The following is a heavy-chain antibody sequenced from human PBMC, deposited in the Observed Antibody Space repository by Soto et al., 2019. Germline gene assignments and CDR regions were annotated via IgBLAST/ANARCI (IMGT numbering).Heavy chain of an antibody. CDR3: SGSVGGGFDY. J-gene: IGHJ4*02. D-gene: IGHD3-16*01. Sequence: EVQLVESGGGLVQPGGSLRLSCAASGFTVSSNYMSWVRQAPGKGLGWVSVVYIGGNTYYAESVEDRFTISRDNFPTTLYLQMNSLRAAATDVYSCSGSVGGGFDYWGQGTLVTVSS. CDR1: GFTVSSNY. CDR2: VYIGGNT. V-gene: IGHV3-66*01.